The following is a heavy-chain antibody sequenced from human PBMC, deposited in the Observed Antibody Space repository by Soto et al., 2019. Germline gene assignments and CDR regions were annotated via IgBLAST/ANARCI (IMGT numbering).Heavy chain of an antibody. J-gene: IGHJ6*03. V-gene: IGHV1-2*04. CDR3: ARGNPRYYYGSGSYSPQNYYYYYMDV. CDR2: INPNSGGT. D-gene: IGHD3-10*01. Sequence: ASVKVSCKASGYTFTGYYMHWVRQAPGQGLEWMGWINPNSGGTNYAQKFQGWVTMTRDTSISTAYMELSRLRSDDTAVYYCARGNPRYYYGSGSYSPQNYYYYYMDVWGKGTTVTVSS. CDR1: GYTFTGYY.